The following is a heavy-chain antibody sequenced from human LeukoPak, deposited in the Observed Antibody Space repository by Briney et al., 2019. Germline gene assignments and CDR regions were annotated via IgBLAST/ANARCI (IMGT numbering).Heavy chain of an antibody. CDR2: IYHSGST. D-gene: IGHD6-6*01. CDR1: GYSISSGYY. V-gene: IGHV4-38-2*01. CDR3: ARLKYSSSHFDY. J-gene: IGHJ4*02. Sequence: SETLSLTCAVSGYSISSGYYWGWIRQPPGKGLEWIGSIYHSGSTYYNPSLKSRVTISVDTSKNQFSLKLSSVTAADTAVYYCARLKYSSSHFDYWGQGTLVTVSS.